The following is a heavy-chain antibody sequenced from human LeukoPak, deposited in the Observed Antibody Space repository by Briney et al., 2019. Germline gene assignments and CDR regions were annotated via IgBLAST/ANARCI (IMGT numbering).Heavy chain of an antibody. CDR2: INPSGGRT. CDR1: GYTFTSYY. Sequence: GASVKVSCKASGYTFTSYYMNWVRQAPGQGLEWMGIINPSGGRTTYAQKFQGRVTMTRDMSTSTVYMELSSLRSGDTAVYYCARLDRHDYWGQGTLVTVSS. V-gene: IGHV1-46*01. CDR3: ARLDRHDY. J-gene: IGHJ4*02. D-gene: IGHD3/OR15-3a*01.